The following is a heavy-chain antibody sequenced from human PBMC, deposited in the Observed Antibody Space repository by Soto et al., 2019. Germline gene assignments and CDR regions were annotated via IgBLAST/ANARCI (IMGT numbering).Heavy chain of an antibody. CDR3: ARLSFSSPRDRYFDY. CDR1: GGSISSYY. Sequence: SETLSLTCTVSGGSISSYYWSWIRQPPGKGLEWIGYIYYSGSTNYNPSLKSRVTISVDTSKNQFSLKLSSVTAADTAVYYCARLSFSSPRDRYFDYWGQGTLVTVSS. CDR2: IYYSGST. D-gene: IGHD6-13*01. J-gene: IGHJ4*02. V-gene: IGHV4-59*01.